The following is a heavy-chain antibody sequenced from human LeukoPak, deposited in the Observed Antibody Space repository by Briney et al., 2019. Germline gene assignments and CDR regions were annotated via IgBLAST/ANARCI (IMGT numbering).Heavy chain of an antibody. J-gene: IGHJ4*02. CDR1: GFSLSSYW. Sequence: GGSLRLSCAASGFSLSSYWMHWVRQAPGKGLVWVSRINSDGSTTNYADSVKGRFTISTDNAKNTLYLQMNSLRAEDTAVYYFARRQYRRSLYYFDYWGQGNLVTVFS. CDR3: ARRQYRRSLYYFDY. D-gene: IGHD6-6*01. CDR2: INSDGSTT. V-gene: IGHV3-74*01.